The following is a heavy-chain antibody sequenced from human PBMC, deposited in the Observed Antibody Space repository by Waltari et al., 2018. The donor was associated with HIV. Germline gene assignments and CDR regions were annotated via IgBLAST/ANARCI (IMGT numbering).Heavy chain of an antibody. CDR1: GGSIGSYW. CDR3: ATGGARGMDI. Sequence: VQLQESGPGVVKSSAALSLQCSVCGGSIGSYWLHWVRQPPGKGLQWIGYLYDNGRTIYNPSLRSRVTISSDASGKQFSLKLNSVTAADTAIYYCATGGARGMDIWGHGTTVTVSS. CDR2: LYDNGRT. J-gene: IGHJ6*02. V-gene: IGHV4-4*08.